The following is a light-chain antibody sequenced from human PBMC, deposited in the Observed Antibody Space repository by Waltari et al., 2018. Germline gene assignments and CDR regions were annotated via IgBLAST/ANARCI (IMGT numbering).Light chain of an antibody. CDR3: QQHYSDPLT. CDR2: WAS. V-gene: IGKV4-1*01. CDR1: QRVLSRSDNKNY. J-gene: IGKJ4*01. Sequence: DIVMTQSPDSLAVSLGARATINCKSSQRVLSRSDNKNYLAWHPQKPGQPPKLLISWASTRESGVPDRFSGSGSGTDFTLTISSLQAEDVAVYYCQQHYSDPLTFGGGTK.